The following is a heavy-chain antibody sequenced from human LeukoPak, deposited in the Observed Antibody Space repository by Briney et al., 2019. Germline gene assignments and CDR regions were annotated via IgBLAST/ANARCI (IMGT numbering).Heavy chain of an antibody. V-gene: IGHV4-30-4*01. J-gene: IGHJ6*02. Sequence: PSETLSLTCTVSGGSISSGDYYWSWIRQPPGKGLEWIGYIYYSGSTYYNPSLKSRVTISVDTSKNQFSLKLSSVTAADTAVYYCARHSCQGIAAAGTFFDYYGMDVWGQGTTVTVSS. CDR3: ARHSCQGIAAAGTFFDYYGMDV. D-gene: IGHD6-13*01. CDR2: IYYSGST. CDR1: GGSISSGDYY.